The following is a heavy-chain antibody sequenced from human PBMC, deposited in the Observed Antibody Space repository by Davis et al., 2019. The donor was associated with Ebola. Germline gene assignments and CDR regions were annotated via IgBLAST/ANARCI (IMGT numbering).Heavy chain of an antibody. J-gene: IGHJ6*02. CDR3: ARGLKGYSYGDYYYYYGMDV. V-gene: IGHV3-21*01. CDR1: GFIVSSYY. CDR2: ISSSSSYI. D-gene: IGHD5-18*01. Sequence: PGGSLRLSCAASGFIVSSYYMSWVRQAPGRGLEWVSSISSSSSYIYYADSVKGRFTISRDNAKNSLYLQMNSLRAEDTAVYYCARGLKGYSYGDYYYYYGMDVWGQGTTVTVSS.